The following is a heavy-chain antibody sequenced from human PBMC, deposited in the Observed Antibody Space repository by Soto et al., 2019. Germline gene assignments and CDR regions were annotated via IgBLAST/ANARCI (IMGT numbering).Heavy chain of an antibody. J-gene: IGHJ4*02. D-gene: IGHD6-6*01. CDR2: ICHSGST. CDR1: GGSISSGGYS. CDR3: AGGIAARPLGY. Sequence: QLQLQESGSGLVKPSQTLSLTCAVSGGSISSGGYSWSWIRQPPGKGLEWIGYICHSGSTYYNPSLKSRVTISVDRSKHQFSLRLSSVTATDTAVYYCAGGIAARPLGYWGQGTLVTVSS. V-gene: IGHV4-30-2*01.